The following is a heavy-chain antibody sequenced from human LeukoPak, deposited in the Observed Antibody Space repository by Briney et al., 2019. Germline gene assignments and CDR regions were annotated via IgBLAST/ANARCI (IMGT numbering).Heavy chain of an antibody. CDR2: IWYDGSNE. Sequence: PGGSLRLSCAASGFTFSTYGMHWVRQAPGKGLEWVAVIWYDGSNEYYADSVKGRFTISRGNSKNTLYLQMNSLRAEDTAVYYRAKDRSRDGYNLDAFDIWGQGTMVTVSS. V-gene: IGHV3-33*06. CDR1: GFTFSTYG. D-gene: IGHD5-24*01. J-gene: IGHJ3*02. CDR3: AKDRSRDGYNLDAFDI.